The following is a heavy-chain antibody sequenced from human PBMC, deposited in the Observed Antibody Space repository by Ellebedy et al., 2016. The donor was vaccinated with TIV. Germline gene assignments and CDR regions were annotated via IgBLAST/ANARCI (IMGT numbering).Heavy chain of an antibody. D-gene: IGHD4-11*01. V-gene: IGHV1-46*01. J-gene: IGHJ4*02. CDR2: INPIGGST. CDR1: GYTFTSYF. CDR3: VRDLSTADYRDH. Sequence: ASVKVSCKASGYTFTSYFIYWVRQAPGQGLEWMGVINPIGGSTTYAQKFQGRVAMTRDTSTSTVYMELSSLRSEDTAVYYCVRDLSTADYRDHWGQGTLVTVSS.